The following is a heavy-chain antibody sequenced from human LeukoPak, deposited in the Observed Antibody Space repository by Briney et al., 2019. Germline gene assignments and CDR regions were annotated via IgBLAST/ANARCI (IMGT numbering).Heavy chain of an antibody. Sequence: SQTLSLTCTVSGASISSGGYYWSWIRQHPGKGLEWIGYIYYSGSTYYNPSLKSRVTISVDTSKNQFSLKLSSVTAADTAVYYCASAPPSYCTNGVCYTYEYFQHWGQGTLVTVSS. J-gene: IGHJ1*01. CDR1: GASISSGGYY. D-gene: IGHD2-8*01. CDR2: IYYSGST. CDR3: ASAPPSYCTNGVCYTYEYFQH. V-gene: IGHV4-31*03.